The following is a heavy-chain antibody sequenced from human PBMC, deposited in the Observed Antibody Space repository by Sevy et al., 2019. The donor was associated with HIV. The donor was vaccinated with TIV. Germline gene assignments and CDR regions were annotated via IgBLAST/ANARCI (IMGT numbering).Heavy chain of an antibody. CDR1: GFTFSDYY. V-gene: IGHV3-11*01. D-gene: IGHD2-15*01. Sequence: GGYLRLSCAASGFTFSDYYMSWIRQAPGKGLEWVSYISRSGSTIYYADSVKGRFSISRDNTKNSLYLQMNSLRAEDSPLYYCARNPVVAATVLQHWGQGTLVTVSS. CDR2: ISRSGSTI. CDR3: ARNPVVAATVLQH. J-gene: IGHJ1*01.